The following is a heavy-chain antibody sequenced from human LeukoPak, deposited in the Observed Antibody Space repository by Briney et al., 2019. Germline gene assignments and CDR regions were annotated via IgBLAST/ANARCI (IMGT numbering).Heavy chain of an antibody. CDR3: AKEIMGVSRTNGVCYVFDY. J-gene: IGHJ4*02. CDR1: GFTFDDYA. CDR2: ISWNSGSI. Sequence: PGRSLRLSCAASGFTFDDYAMHWVRQAPGKGLEWVSGISWNSGSIGYADSVKGRFTISRDNAKNSLYMQMNSLRAEDTALYYCAKEIMGVSRTNGVCYVFDYWGQGTLVTVSS. D-gene: IGHD2-8*01. V-gene: IGHV3-9*01.